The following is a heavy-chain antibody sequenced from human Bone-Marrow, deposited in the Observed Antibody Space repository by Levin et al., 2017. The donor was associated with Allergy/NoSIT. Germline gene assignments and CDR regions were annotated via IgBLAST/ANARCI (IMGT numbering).Heavy chain of an antibody. CDR3: ARDSGGWLYGMDV. J-gene: IGHJ6*02. D-gene: IGHD2-15*01. CDR1: GFTFSSYN. CDR2: ISFSSTYI. Sequence: PGGSLRLSCAASGFTFSSYNMNWVRQAPGKGLEWVSYISFSSTYIYYVDSVKGRFTISRDNAKGSLYLQMDSLRAEDTAVYYCARDSGGWLYGMDVWGQGTTVTVSS. V-gene: IGHV3-21*01.